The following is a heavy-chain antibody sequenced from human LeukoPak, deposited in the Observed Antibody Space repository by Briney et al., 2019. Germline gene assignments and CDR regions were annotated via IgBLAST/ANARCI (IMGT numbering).Heavy chain of an antibody. Sequence: GGSLRLSCAASGFSFTTWMHRVRQAPGKGLVWVARIRGDETIATYAESVKGRFTISGDNARNTLYLQMNSLRAEDTAVYYCARTDNLDYWGQGTPVTVSS. J-gene: IGHJ4*02. D-gene: IGHD2-15*01. CDR2: IRGDETIA. CDR3: ARTDNLDY. CDR1: GFSFTTW. V-gene: IGHV3-74*03.